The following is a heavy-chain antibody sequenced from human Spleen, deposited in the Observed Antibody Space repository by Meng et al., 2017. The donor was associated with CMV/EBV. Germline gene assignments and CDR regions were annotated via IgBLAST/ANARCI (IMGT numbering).Heavy chain of an antibody. J-gene: IGHJ4*02. Sequence: SETLSLTCAVYGGSFSGYSWSWIRQPPGKGLEWIGSIYQSGSTYYNPSLKSRVTISVDTSKNQVSLKLSSVTAADTAVYYCANRPGIAPFYFDFWGQGTLVTVSS. CDR2: IYQSGST. CDR1: GGSFSGYS. V-gene: IGHV4-34*01. CDR3: ANRPGIAPFYFDF. D-gene: IGHD6-13*01.